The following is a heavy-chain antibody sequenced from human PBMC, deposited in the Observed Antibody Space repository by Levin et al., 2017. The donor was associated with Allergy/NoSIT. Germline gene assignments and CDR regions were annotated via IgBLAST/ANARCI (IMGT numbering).Heavy chain of an antibody. J-gene: IGHJ4*02. Sequence: GESLKISCAASGFTSGSYWMNWVRQAPGKGLEWVANIKQDGSEKYYVDSVKGRFTISRDNAKNSLYLQMNSLRAEDTAVYYCARTSSGWSDFVYWGQGTLVTVSS. CDR3: ARTSSGWSDFVY. V-gene: IGHV3-7*02. CDR1: GFTSGSYW. CDR2: IKQDGSEK. D-gene: IGHD3-22*01.